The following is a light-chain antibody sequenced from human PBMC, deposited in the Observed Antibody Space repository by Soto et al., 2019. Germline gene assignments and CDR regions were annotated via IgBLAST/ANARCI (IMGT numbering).Light chain of an antibody. CDR3: QHYDGSPRT. V-gene: IGKV3-20*01. Sequence: ETVLTQSPRTVSLSPGEIATLSCMTSQSGKSNYLAWYQQKPGQAPRLLSYGVFNRATGIPDRFSGSGSGTDFTLTISGLEPEDSAVYYCQHYDGSPRTFGQGTKLEIK. J-gene: IGKJ2*01. CDR2: GVF. CDR1: QSGKSNY.